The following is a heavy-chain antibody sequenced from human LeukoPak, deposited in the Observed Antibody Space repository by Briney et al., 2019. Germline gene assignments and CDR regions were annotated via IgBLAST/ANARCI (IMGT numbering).Heavy chain of an antibody. V-gene: IGHV1-8*01. CDR2: MNPNNGNT. Sequence: ASVKVSCKASGYTFTSYDINWVRQATGQGLEWMGWMNPNNGNTGYAQKFQGRVTMTRNTSISTAYMELSSLRSEDTAVYYCARGLHCSSTSCFYYMDVWGKGTTVTVSS. CDR1: GYTFTSYD. CDR3: ARGLHCSSTSCFYYMDV. J-gene: IGHJ6*03. D-gene: IGHD2-2*01.